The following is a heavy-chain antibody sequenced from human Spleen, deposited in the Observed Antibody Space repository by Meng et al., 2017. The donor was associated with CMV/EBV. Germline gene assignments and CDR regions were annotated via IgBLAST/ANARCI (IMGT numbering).Heavy chain of an antibody. J-gene: IGHJ4*02. Sequence: RSLRLCCAASGFIFSSYGMHWVRQTPGKGLEWVAVIWYDGSNKYYADSVKGRFTISRDNSKNMLYLQMNSLRVEDTALYYCASELRWGQGTLVTVSS. V-gene: IGHV3-33*01. CDR1: GFIFSSYG. CDR3: ASELR. CDR2: IWYDGSNK.